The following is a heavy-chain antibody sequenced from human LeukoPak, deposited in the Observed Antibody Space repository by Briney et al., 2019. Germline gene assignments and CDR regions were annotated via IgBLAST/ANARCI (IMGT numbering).Heavy chain of an antibody. CDR3: ASIKGYYYGMDV. V-gene: IGHV3-53*01. Sequence: GSLRLSCAASGFTVSGNYMSWVRQAPGKGLEWVSVIYSGGSTYYADSVKGRFTISRDTSNNTLYLQMNSLRAEDTAVYYCASIKGYYYGMDVWGQGTTVTVSS. CDR2: IYSGGST. J-gene: IGHJ6*02. CDR1: GFTVSGNY.